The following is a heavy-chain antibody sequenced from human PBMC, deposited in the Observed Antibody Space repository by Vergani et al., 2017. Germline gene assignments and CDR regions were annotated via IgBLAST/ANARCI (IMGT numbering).Heavy chain of an antibody. V-gene: IGHV4-30-4*01. CDR3: ARDANGGGRYRSFAFDI. CDR2: IYYSGST. D-gene: IGHD3-16*01. J-gene: IGHJ3*02. Sequence: QVQLQESGPGLVKPSQTLSLTCTVSGGSISSGENYWSWFRQPPGKGLEWIGYIYYSGSTYYNSSLKSRVTISVDTSKNQFSLNLRSVTAADTAVYYCARDANGGGRYRSFAFDIWGQGAMVSVSS. CDR1: GGSISSGENY.